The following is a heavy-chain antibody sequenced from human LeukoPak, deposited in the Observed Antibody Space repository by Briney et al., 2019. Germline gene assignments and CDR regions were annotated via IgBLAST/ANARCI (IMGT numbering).Heavy chain of an antibody. J-gene: IGHJ4*02. CDR1: GFTFSSYG. CDR3: AKIAIHYDSSGPKDY. CDR2: IRYDGSNK. Sequence: GGSLRLSCAASGFTFSSYGMHWVRQAPGKGLEWVAFIRYDGSNKYYADSVKGRFTISRDNSKNTLYLQMNSLRAEDTAVYYCAKIAIHYDSSGPKDYWGQGTLVTVSS. D-gene: IGHD3-22*01. V-gene: IGHV3-30*02.